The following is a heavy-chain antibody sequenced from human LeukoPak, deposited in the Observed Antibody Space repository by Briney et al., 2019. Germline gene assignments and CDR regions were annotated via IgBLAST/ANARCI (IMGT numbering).Heavy chain of an antibody. CDR2: INPNSGGT. D-gene: IGHD2-2*01. CDR1: GYTFTGYY. J-gene: IGHJ6*02. CDR3: AREGGIVVGPAASGMDV. Sequence: GASVKVSCKASGYTFTGYYMHWVRQAPGQGLEWMGWINPNSGGTNYAQKFQGRVTMTRDTSISTAYMEMSRLRSDDTAVYYWAREGGIVVGPAASGMDVWGQGTTVTVSS. V-gene: IGHV1-2*02.